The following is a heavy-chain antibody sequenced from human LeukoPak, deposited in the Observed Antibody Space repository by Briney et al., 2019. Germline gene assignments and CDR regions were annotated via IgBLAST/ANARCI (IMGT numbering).Heavy chain of an antibody. CDR2: IQYDSNNK. CDR1: GFTFKTYA. V-gene: IGHV3-30*02. D-gene: IGHD5-24*01. J-gene: IGHJ4*02. CDR3: AKDDGWLQLGGIDQ. Sequence: GGSLRLSCAASGFTFKTYAMHWVRQAPGKGLEWGAFIQYDSNNKNYADSVRGRFTISRDNSNNMLFLQMSSLRTEDTALYYCAKDDGWLQLGGIDQWGQGTLVTVSS.